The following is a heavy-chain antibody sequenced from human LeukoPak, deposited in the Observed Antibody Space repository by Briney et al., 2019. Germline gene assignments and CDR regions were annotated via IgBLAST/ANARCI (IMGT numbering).Heavy chain of an antibody. CDR1: GFTFSSYW. CDR2: IKQDGSEK. D-gene: IGHD6-13*01. CDR3: CMAAADAVGNAFDI. V-gene: IGHV3-7*01. J-gene: IGHJ3*02. Sequence: GGSLRLSCAASGFTFSSYWMSWVRQAPGKGLEWVANIKQDGSEKYYVDSVKGRFTISRDNAKNSLYLQMNSLRAEDTAVYYCCMAAADAVGNAFDIWGQGTMVTVSS.